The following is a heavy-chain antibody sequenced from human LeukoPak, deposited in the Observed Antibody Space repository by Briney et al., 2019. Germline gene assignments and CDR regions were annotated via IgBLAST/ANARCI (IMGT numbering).Heavy chain of an antibody. CDR1: GYTFTSYA. D-gene: IGHD3-16*02. V-gene: IGHV7-4-1*02. CDR2: INTNTGNP. CDR3: ARIQDYVWGSYRLPLDY. Sequence: ASVKVSCKASGYTFTSYAMNWVRQAPGQGLEWMGWINTNTGNPTYAQGFTGRFVFSLDTSVSTAYLQISSLKAEDTAVYYCARIQDYVWGSYRLPLDYWGQGTLVTVSS. J-gene: IGHJ4*02.